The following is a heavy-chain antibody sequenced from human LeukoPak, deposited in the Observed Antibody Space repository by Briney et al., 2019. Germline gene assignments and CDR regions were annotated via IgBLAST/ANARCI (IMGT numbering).Heavy chain of an antibody. Sequence: PSETLSLTCTVSGGSINTNDIYWAWIRQSPGKGLEWIANKYYTGSTYYNPSLKSRVTISVDTSKNQFSLKLSSVTAADTAVYYCARGRGWYDYWGQGTLVTVPS. CDR3: ARGRGWYDY. J-gene: IGHJ4*02. D-gene: IGHD6-19*01. V-gene: IGHV4-39*07. CDR1: GGSINTNDIY. CDR2: KYYTGST.